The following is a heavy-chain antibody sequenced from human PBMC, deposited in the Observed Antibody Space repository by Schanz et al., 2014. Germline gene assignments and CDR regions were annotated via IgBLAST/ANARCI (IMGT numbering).Heavy chain of an antibody. V-gene: IGHV3-23*04. Sequence: EVELVESGGGLVQPGGSLRLSCAASGFSFSRYSMNWVRQAPGKGLEWVSAISGGGGTTYYTDSVKGRFTISRDNAKSSLYLQMNSLRVEDTAVYFCAKKVPAYNPFDSWGQGTLVTVSS. J-gene: IGHJ4*02. D-gene: IGHD1-1*01. CDR3: AKKVPAYNPFDS. CDR1: GFSFSRYS. CDR2: ISGGGGTT.